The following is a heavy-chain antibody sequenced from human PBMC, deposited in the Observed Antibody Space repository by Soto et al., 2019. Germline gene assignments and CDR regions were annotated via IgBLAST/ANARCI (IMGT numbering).Heavy chain of an antibody. V-gene: IGHV4-61*01. CDR1: GGSVSSGSYY. D-gene: IGHD6-13*01. CDR2: INHSGST. Sequence: SETLSLTCTVSGGSVSSGSYYWSWIRQPPGKGLEWIGEINHSGSTNYNPSLKSRVTISVDTSKNQFSLKLSSVTAADTAVYYCAIREQLALGRYYYYYYYGMDVWGQGTTVTVSS. CDR3: AIREQLALGRYYYYYYYGMDV. J-gene: IGHJ6*02.